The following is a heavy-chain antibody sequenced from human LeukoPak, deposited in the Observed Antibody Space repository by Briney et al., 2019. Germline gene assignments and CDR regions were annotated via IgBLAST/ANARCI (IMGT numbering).Heavy chain of an antibody. CDR3: TKSLDY. CDR2: IKEDGSET. J-gene: IGHJ4*02. Sequence: GGSLRLSCVASGFTFSTSWMDWVRHVPGKGLEWVANIKEDGSETYYVDSAKGRFTISRDNAKKSLYLQMDSLRVEDTAISYCTKSLDYWGQGTLVTVSS. V-gene: IGHV3-7*01. CDR1: GFTFSTSW.